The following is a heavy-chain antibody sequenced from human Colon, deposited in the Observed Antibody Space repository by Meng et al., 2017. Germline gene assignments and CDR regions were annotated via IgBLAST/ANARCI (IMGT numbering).Heavy chain of an antibody. Sequence: GGSLRLSCAASGFTFNKYGMNWVRQAPGKGLVWVSRVYNDESSAIYADSVKGRFTISRDNAKNTLHLQMNSLRVEDTAVYFCASQRIAASGPPGYWGQGTLVTVSS. CDR3: ASQRIAASGPPGY. CDR2: VYNDESSA. D-gene: IGHD6-13*01. CDR1: GFTFNKYG. J-gene: IGHJ4*02. V-gene: IGHV3-74*01.